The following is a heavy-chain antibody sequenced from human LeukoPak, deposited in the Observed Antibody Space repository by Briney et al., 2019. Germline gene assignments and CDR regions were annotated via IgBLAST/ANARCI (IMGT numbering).Heavy chain of an antibody. Sequence: ASVKVSCKASGYTFTGYYMHWVRQAPGQGPEWMGRINPNSGGTNYAQKFQGRVTMTRDTSISTAYMELSRLRADDTAVYYCARELQGDNSGTFDAFDIRGQGTMVTVSS. CDR1: GYTFTGYY. CDR2: INPNSGGT. J-gene: IGHJ3*02. D-gene: IGHD6-19*01. CDR3: ARELQGDNSGTFDAFDI. V-gene: IGHV1-2*06.